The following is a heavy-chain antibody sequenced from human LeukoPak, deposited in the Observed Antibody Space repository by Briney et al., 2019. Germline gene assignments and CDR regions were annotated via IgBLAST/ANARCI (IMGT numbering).Heavy chain of an antibody. Sequence: GGSLRLSCAASGFTFSSCGMHWVRQAPGKGLEWVAVISYDGSNKYYADSVKGRFTISRDNSKNTLYLQMNSLRAEDTAVYYCVVAAAGTGFDYWGRGTLVTVSS. J-gene: IGHJ4*02. CDR1: GFTFSSCG. CDR3: VVAAAGTGFDY. D-gene: IGHD6-13*01. V-gene: IGHV3-30*03. CDR2: ISYDGSNK.